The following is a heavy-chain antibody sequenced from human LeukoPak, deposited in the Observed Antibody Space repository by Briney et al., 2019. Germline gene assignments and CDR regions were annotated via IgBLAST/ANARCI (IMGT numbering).Heavy chain of an antibody. D-gene: IGHD4/OR15-4a*01. V-gene: IGHV3-9*01. Sequence: GGSLRLSCAASGFTFDDYAMHWVRQAPGKGLEWVSGISWNSGSIGYADSVKGRFTISRDNAKNSLYLQMNSLRAEDTALYYCAKEVRAYYYYAMDVWGQGTTVTVSS. CDR1: GFTFDDYA. CDR3: AKEVRAYYYYAMDV. J-gene: IGHJ6*02. CDR2: ISWNSGSI.